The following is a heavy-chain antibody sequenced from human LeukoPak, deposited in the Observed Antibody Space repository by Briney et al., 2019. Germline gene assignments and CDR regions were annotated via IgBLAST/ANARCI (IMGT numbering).Heavy chain of an antibody. V-gene: IGHV5-51*01. D-gene: IGHD2-21*02. CDR1: GYSFTSYW. CDR3: ARHVSYCGGDCYPINNWFDP. Sequence: GESLKISCKGPGYSFTSYWIGWVRQMPGKGLEWMGIIYPGDSDTRYSPSFQGQVTISADKSISTAYLQWSSLKASDTAMYYCARHVSYCGGDCYPINNWFDPWGQGTLVTVSS. J-gene: IGHJ5*02. CDR2: IYPGDSDT.